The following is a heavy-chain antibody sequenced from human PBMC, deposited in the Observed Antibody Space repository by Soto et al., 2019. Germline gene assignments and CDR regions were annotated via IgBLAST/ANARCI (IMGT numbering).Heavy chain of an antibody. CDR3: ARPLQSEQYCRGGSCYSNWFDP. V-gene: IGHV4-39*01. J-gene: IGHJ5*02. CDR1: GASISSSSYY. D-gene: IGHD2-15*01. CDR2: IYYSWST. Sequence: SETLSLTCTASGASISSSSYYWGWIRQAPRTGLERIRSIYYSWSTYYNPSLKSRVNISVDTSKNQFSLKLSSVTAADTAVYYCARPLQSEQYCRGGSCYSNWFDPWGQGTLLTASS.